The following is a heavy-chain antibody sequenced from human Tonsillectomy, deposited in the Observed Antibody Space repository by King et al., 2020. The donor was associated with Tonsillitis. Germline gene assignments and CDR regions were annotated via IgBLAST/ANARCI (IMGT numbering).Heavy chain of an antibody. CDR2: LNPSGGST. V-gene: IGHV1-46*03. CDR1: GYTFSNYY. Sequence: VQLVESGAEVKKPGASVKVSCKASGYTFSNYYMHWVRQAPGQGLEWMGILNPSGGSTSHAQKFQGRVTMTRDTSTSTVYMELSSLRSEDTAVYYCARAFPYSYDSSGPPALDAFDIWGQGTLVTVSS. CDR3: ARAFPYSYDSSGPPALDAFDI. D-gene: IGHD3-22*01. J-gene: IGHJ3*02.